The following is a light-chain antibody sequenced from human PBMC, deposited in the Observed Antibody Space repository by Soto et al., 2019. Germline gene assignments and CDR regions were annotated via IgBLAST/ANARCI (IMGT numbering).Light chain of an antibody. CDR2: EVT. Sequence: QSALTQPPSASGSPGQSVTISCTGTSSDVGGYNYVSWYQQHPGKAPKLMIYEVTKRPSGVPERFSASKSGNTASLTVSGLQAEDEADYYCSSYAGSNNLVFGTGTKVTVL. CDR3: SSYAGSNNLV. V-gene: IGLV2-8*01. CDR1: SSDVGGYNY. J-gene: IGLJ1*01.